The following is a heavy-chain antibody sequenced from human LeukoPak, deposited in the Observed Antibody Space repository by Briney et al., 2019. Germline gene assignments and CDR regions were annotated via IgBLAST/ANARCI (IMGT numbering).Heavy chain of an antibody. CDR2: IIPIFGTA. Sequence: SVKVSCKASGGTFSSYAISWVRQAPGQGLEWMGGIIPIFGTANYAQKFQGRVTITADESTSTAYMELRSLRSDDTAVYYCARVYCSSTSCYPSWISGYFDYWGQGTLVTVSS. V-gene: IGHV1-69*13. J-gene: IGHJ4*02. D-gene: IGHD2-2*01. CDR3: ARVYCSSTSCYPSWISGYFDY. CDR1: GGTFSSYA.